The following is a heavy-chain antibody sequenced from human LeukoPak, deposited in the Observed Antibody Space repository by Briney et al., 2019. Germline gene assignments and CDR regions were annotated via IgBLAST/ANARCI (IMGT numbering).Heavy chain of an antibody. CDR3: AKNVMVKRYIDY. CDR2: ISGSGRTI. CDR1: GFILNNHA. J-gene: IGHJ4*02. D-gene: IGHD5-18*01. Sequence: GGSMRLCCAASGFILNNHAMTWVRQAPGKGLQWISVISGSGRTIEYEDSVKGRFTISRDNSKNTVSLQMNNLRVEDTAIYYCAKNVMVKRYIDYWGQGTPVTVSS. V-gene: IGHV3-23*01.